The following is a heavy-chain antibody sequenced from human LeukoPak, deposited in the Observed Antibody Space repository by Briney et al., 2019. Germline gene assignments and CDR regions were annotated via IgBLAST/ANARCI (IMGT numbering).Heavy chain of an antibody. CDR1: GFTFSSYA. CDR2: IYVSGGSR. Sequence: GSLRLSCAASGFTFSSYAMTWVRQAPGKGLEWVSNIYVSGGSRYYADSVKGRFTNTRDNSNNTLYLQVKSPRAEDTAVDYCAAPYDSTSYYPLTYWGQGTLVTVSS. J-gene: IGHJ4*02. CDR3: AAPYDSTSYYPLTY. D-gene: IGHD3-22*01. V-gene: IGHV3-23*01.